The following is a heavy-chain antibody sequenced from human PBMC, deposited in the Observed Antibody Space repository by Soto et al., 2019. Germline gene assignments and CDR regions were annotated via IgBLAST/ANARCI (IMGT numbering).Heavy chain of an antibody. V-gene: IGHV1-69*01. Sequence: QVQLVQSGAEVKKPGSSVKVSCKASGGTFSSYAISWVRQAPGQGLEWMGGIIPIFGTANYAQKFQGRVTTTADESTSTADMELRSLRSEDTAMYYCARDYWNNGVCMGGGDYWGQGTLVTVSS. CDR2: IIPIFGTA. CDR3: ARDYWNNGVCMGGGDY. J-gene: IGHJ4*02. D-gene: IGHD2-8*01. CDR1: GGTFSSYA.